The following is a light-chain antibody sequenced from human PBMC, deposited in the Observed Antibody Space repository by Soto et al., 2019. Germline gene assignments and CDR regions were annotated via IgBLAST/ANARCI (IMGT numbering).Light chain of an antibody. V-gene: IGKV1-5*01. J-gene: IGKJ1*01. CDR3: QQYNRFSTWT. CDR1: QSISYY. Sequence: DIQMTQSPSTLSASVGDRVTITCRASQSISYYLAWYQKKPGKAPKVLIWNASSLQRGVPSRFSGSGSGTEFTLTISSLQPDDFATYYCQQYNRFSTWTFGKGTQVEIK. CDR2: NAS.